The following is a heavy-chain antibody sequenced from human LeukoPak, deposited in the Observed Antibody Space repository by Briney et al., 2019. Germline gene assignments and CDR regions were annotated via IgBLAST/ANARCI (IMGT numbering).Heavy chain of an antibody. D-gene: IGHD6-13*01. V-gene: IGHV3-23*01. CDR3: AKGDSPGIAAAEDY. CDR2: ISGSGGST. CDR1: GFTFSSYA. Sequence: GGSLRLSCAASGFTFSSYAMSWVRQAPGKGLEWVSAISGSGGSTYYADSVKGRFTISRDNSKNTLYLQMNSLRAEDTAVYYWAKGDSPGIAAAEDYWGQGTLVTVSS. J-gene: IGHJ4*02.